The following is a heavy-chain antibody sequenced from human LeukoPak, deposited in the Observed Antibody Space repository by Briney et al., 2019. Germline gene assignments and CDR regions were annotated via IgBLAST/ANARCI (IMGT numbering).Heavy chain of an antibody. J-gene: IGHJ4*02. CDR2: IKHDGSEK. Sequence: GGSLRLSCAASGFTVSSYWMSWVRQAAGKGLEWVANIKHDGSEKYYVDSVKGRFTISRDNAKDSLYLQMNSLRAQDTAVYYCARANSLGYWGQGTLVTVSS. CDR3: ARANSLGY. CDR1: GFTVSSYW. D-gene: IGHD2/OR15-2a*01. V-gene: IGHV3-7*01.